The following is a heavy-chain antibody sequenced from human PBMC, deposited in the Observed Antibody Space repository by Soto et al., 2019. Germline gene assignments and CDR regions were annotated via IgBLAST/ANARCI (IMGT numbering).Heavy chain of an antibody. D-gene: IGHD3-3*01. CDR1: GYTFTTYP. CDR2: INAGTGDT. V-gene: IGHV1-3*01. CDR3: ARDRSGPSGY. Sequence: QVQLVQSGAEVKKSGASVKVSCKASGYTFTTYPMHWVRQAPGQGLEWMGWINAGTGDTKYSQKFQGRVTITRDTSASTAYMELSSLRSEDTAVYYCARDRSGPSGYWGQGTLVTVSS. J-gene: IGHJ4*02.